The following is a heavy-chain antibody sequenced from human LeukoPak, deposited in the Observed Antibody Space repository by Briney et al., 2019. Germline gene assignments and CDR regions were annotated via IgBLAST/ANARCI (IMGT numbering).Heavy chain of an antibody. V-gene: IGHV4-59*12. Sequence: SETLSLTCTVSGGSISSYYWSWIRQPPGKGLEWIGYIYYSGSTYYNPSLKSRVTISVDTSKNQFSLKLSSVTAADTAVYYCARDRQNYDFWSGYYNAYYYGMDVWGQGTTVTVSS. CDR1: GGSISSYY. J-gene: IGHJ6*02. CDR3: ARDRQNYDFWSGYYNAYYYGMDV. D-gene: IGHD3-3*01. CDR2: IYYSGST.